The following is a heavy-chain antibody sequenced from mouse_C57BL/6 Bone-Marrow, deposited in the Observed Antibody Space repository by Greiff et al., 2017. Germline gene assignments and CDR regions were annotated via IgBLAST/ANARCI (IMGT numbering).Heavy chain of an antibody. J-gene: IGHJ3*01. V-gene: IGHV1-55*01. Sequence: VQLQQSGAELVKPGASVKMSCKASGYTFTSYWITWVKQRPGQGLEWIGDIYPGSGSTNYNEKFKSKATLTVDTSSSTAYMQLSSLTSEDSAVYYGARGDYDYDGFAYWGQGTLVTVSA. CDR2: IYPGSGST. D-gene: IGHD2-4*01. CDR3: ARGDYDYDGFAY. CDR1: GYTFTSYW.